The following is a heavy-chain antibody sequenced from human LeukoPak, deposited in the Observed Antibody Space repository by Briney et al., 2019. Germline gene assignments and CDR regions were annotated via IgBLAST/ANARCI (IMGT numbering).Heavy chain of an antibody. CDR2: INPNSGDT. CDR1: GYTFTDYY. D-gene: IGHD1-1*01. V-gene: IGHV1-2*02. J-gene: IGHJ4*02. CDR3: ARTTGTTWGLDY. Sequence: ASVKVSCKASGYTFTDYYIHWVRQAPGQGLEWMGWINPNSGDTNYAQKFQGRVTMTRDTSISTAYMELSRLRSDDTAVYYCARTTGTTWGLDYWGQGTLVTVSS.